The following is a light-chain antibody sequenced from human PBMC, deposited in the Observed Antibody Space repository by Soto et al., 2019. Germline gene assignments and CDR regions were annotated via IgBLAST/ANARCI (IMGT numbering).Light chain of an antibody. V-gene: IGKV3-20*01. Sequence: EIVLTQSPGTLSLSPGERATLSCRASQSVGRNYLAWYQQKPGQAPRLLIYGASSRATGIPDRFSGSGSGTDFTLTFSRLEPEYFAVYYCQQYASSPLTFGGGTRVEIK. CDR1: QSVGRNY. J-gene: IGKJ4*01. CDR2: GAS. CDR3: QQYASSPLT.